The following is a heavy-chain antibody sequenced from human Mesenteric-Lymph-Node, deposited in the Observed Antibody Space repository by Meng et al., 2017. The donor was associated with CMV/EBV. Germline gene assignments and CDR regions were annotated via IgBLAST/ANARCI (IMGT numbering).Heavy chain of an antibody. CDR2: IYYSGST. D-gene: IGHD4-11*01. CDR1: GGSFSGYY. V-gene: IGHV4-34*01. J-gene: IGHJ6*02. CDR3: AREDSNYAGYYYYGMDV. Sequence: SETLSLTCAVYGGSFSGYYWSWIRQPPGKGLEWIGSIYYSGSTYYNPSLKSRVTISVDTSKNQFSLKLSSVTAADTAVYYCAREDSNYAGYYYYGMDVWGQGTTVTVSS.